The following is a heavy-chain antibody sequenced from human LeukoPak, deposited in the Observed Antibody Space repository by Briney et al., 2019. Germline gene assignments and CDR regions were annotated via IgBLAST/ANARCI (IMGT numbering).Heavy chain of an antibody. D-gene: IGHD3-22*01. CDR3: ARDLDSSGYYSYFDY. Sequence: ASVKVSFKASVYTFTCYHLHWLRPPPAQGLDWMGWINPNSGGTNYVQKFQGRVTMTRDTSISTAYMELSRLRSDDTAVYYCARDLDSSGYYSYFDYWGQGTLVTVSS. V-gene: IGHV1-2*02. J-gene: IGHJ4*02. CDR1: VYTFTCYH. CDR2: INPNSGGT.